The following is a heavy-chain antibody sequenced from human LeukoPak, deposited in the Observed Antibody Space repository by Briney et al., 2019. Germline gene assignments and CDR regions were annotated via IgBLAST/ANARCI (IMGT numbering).Heavy chain of an antibody. V-gene: IGHV3-21*01. CDR3: ARDYDSSGYSPMDV. CDR1: GFTFSSYS. J-gene: IGHJ6*02. CDR2: ISSSSSYI. Sequence: GGSLRLSCAASGFTFSSYSMNWVRQAPGKGLEWVSSISSSSSYIYYADSVKGRFTISRDNAKNSLYLQMNSLRAEDTAVYYCARDYDSSGYSPMDVWGQGTTVTVSS. D-gene: IGHD3-22*01.